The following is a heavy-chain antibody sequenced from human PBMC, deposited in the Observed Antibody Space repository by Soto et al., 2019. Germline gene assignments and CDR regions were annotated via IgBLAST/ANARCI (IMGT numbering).Heavy chain of an antibody. CDR1: GGSISSGGYY. J-gene: IGHJ4*02. CDR3: ARDTGGIAAAGGFDY. Sequence: QVQLQESGPGLVKPSQTLSLTCTVSGGSISSGGYYWSWIRQHPGKGLEWIGYIYYSGSTYYIPSLKSRVTISVDTSKNQFSLKLSSVTAADTAVYYCARDTGGIAAAGGFDYWGQGTLVTVSS. D-gene: IGHD6-13*01. V-gene: IGHV4-31*03. CDR2: IYYSGST.